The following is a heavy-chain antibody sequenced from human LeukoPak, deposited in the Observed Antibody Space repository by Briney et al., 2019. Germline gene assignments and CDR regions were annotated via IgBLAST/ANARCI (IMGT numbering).Heavy chain of an antibody. D-gene: IGHD4-23*01. CDR3: ARAAAVGYYYMDV. V-gene: IGHV1-18*01. Sequence: ASVKVSCKASGYTFNIYGIIWVRQAPGQGLEWMGWISAYNGNTNYAQKLQGRVTMTTDTSTSTAYMELRSLRSDDTAVYYCARAAAVGYYYMDVWGKGTTVTVSS. J-gene: IGHJ6*03. CDR2: ISAYNGNT. CDR1: GYTFNIYG.